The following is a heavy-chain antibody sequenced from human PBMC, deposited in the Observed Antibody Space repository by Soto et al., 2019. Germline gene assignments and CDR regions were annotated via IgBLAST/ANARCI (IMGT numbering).Heavy chain of an antibody. CDR3: ARGRPNTMKVVVITTFNWFDP. CDR2: INHSGST. V-gene: IGHV4-34*01. D-gene: IGHD3-22*01. Sequence: QVQLQQWGAGLLKPSETLSLTSAVYGGSFSGYYWSWIRQPPGKGLEWIGEINHSGSTNYNPSLKSRVTISVDTSKNQFSLKLSSVTAADTAVHYCARGRPNTMKVVVITTFNWFDPWGQGTLVTVSS. CDR1: GGSFSGYY. J-gene: IGHJ5*02.